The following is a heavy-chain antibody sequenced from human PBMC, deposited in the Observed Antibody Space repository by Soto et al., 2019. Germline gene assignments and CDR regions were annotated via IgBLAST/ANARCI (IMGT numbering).Heavy chain of an antibody. CDR1: GFTFSSYA. D-gene: IGHD6-13*01. V-gene: IGHV3-23*01. CDR3: AKEAAALYYYYYYGMDV. J-gene: IGHJ6*02. CDR2: ISGSGGST. Sequence: GGSLRLSCAASGFTFSSYAMSWVRQAPGKGLEWVSAISGSGGSTYYADSVKGRFTISRDNSKNTLYLQMNSLRAEDTAVYYCAKEAAALYYYYYYGMDVWGQGTTVTVSS.